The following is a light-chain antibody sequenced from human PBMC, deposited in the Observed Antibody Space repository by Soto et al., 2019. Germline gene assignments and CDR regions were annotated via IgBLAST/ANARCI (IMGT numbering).Light chain of an antibody. V-gene: IGLV1-40*01. J-gene: IGLJ2*01. CDR2: GNN. CDR3: QSYDSSLSGFVV. CDR1: SSNIGAGYD. Sequence: QSVLTQPPSVSGAPGQRVTISCTGSSSNIGAGYDVHWYQQLPGTAPKLLIYGNNNRPSGVPDRFSGSKSGTSASLAITGLQAEDEAGYYCQSYDSSLSGFVVFGGGTKLTV.